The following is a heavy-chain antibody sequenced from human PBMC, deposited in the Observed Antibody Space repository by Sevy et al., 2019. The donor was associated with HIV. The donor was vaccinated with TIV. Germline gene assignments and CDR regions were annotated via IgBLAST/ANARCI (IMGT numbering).Heavy chain of an antibody. D-gene: IGHD3-22*01. Sequence: GGSLRLSCAASGFTFSSYSMNWVRQAPGKGLEWVSSISSSSSYIYYADSVKGRFTISRDNAKNSLYLQMNSRRAEDTAVYYCASNLLYYYDSSGQRAGKIDYWGQGTLVTVSS. CDR2: ISSSSSYI. J-gene: IGHJ4*02. CDR1: GFTFSSYS. CDR3: ASNLLYYYDSSGQRAGKIDY. V-gene: IGHV3-21*01.